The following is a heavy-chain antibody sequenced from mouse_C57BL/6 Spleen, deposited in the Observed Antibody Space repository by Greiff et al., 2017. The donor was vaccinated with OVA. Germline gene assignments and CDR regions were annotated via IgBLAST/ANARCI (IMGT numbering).Heavy chain of an antibody. CDR1: GYTFTDYE. J-gene: IGHJ1*03. Sequence: QVQLQQSGAELVRPGASVTLSCKASGYTFTDYEMHWVKQTPVHGLEWIGAIDPETGGTAYNQKFKGKAILTADKSSSTAYMALRSLTSEDSAVYYCTRPGEYWYFDVWGTGTTVTVSA. D-gene: IGHD2-13*01. CDR3: TRPGEYWYFDV. V-gene: IGHV1-15*01. CDR2: IDPETGGT.